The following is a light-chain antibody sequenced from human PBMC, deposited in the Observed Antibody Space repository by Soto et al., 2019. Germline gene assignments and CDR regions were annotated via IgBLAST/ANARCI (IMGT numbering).Light chain of an antibody. V-gene: IGKV3-15*01. Sequence: EIVMTQSPATLSVSPGERATLSCRASQSVSSNLAWYQQKPGQAPRLLIYGASTRATGIPARFSGSGSGTDFTLTISILQSEDFAVYYCQQYNNWLITFGQGTRLEMK. CDR2: GAS. CDR1: QSVSSN. CDR3: QQYNNWLIT. J-gene: IGKJ5*01.